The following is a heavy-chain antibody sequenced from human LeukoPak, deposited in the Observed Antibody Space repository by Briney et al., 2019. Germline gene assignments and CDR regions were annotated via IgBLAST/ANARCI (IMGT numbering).Heavy chain of an antibody. V-gene: IGHV1-18*01. CDR2: ISPYNGNT. J-gene: IGHJ6*03. CDR3: ARLPTYCSSTSCTYYYYMDV. Sequence: ASVKVSCKASGYTFTNYGISWVRQAPGQGLEWMGWISPYNGNTNYAQKLQGRVTMTTDTSTSTAYMELRSLRSDDTAVYYCARLPTYCSSTSCTYYYYMDVWGKGTTVTVSS. D-gene: IGHD2-2*01. CDR1: GYTFTNYG.